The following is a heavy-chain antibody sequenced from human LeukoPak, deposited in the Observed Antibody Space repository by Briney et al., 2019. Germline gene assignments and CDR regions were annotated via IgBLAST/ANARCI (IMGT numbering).Heavy chain of an antibody. CDR2: FSGSGDST. J-gene: IGHJ5*02. Sequence: GGSLRLSCAASGFTFSSFAMSWVRQAPGKGLEWVSGFSGSGDSTYYADSVKGRFTISRDNSKNTLYLQMNSLRAEDTAVYYCAKDGGSYLNWIDPWGQGTLVTVSS. V-gene: IGHV3-23*01. D-gene: IGHD1-26*01. CDR3: AKDGGSYLNWIDP. CDR1: GFTFSSFA.